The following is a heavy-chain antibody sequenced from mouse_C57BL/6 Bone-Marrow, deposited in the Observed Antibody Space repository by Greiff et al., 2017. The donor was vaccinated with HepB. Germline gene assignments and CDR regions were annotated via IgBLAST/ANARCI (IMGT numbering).Heavy chain of an antibody. CDR3: ARGQFAY. CDR2: INPGSGGT. V-gene: IGHV1-54*01. CDR1: GYAFTNYL. D-gene: IGHD3-3*01. Sequence: QVQLQQSGAELVRPGTSVKVSCKASGYAFTNYLIEWVKQRPGQGLEWIGVINPGSGGTNYNEKFKGKATLTAAKSSSTAYMQLSSLTAEDSAVYFCARGQFAYWGQGTLVTVSA. J-gene: IGHJ3*01.